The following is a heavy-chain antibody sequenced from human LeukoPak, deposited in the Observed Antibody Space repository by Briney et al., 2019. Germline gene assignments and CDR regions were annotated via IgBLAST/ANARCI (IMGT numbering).Heavy chain of an antibody. CDR3: ARGLELLWFGELLSKRENWFDP. CDR1: GGSFSGYY. CDR2: INHSGST. V-gene: IGHV4-34*01. D-gene: IGHD3-10*01. Sequence: PSETLSLTCAVYGGSFSGYYWSWIRQPPGKGLEWIAEINHSGSTNYNPSLKSRVTISVDTSKNQFSLKLSSVTAADTAVYYCARGLELLWFGELLSKRENWFDPWGQGTLVTVSS. J-gene: IGHJ5*02.